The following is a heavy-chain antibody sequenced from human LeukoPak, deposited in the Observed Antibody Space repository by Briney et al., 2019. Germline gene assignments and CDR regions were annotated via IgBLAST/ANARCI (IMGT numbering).Heavy chain of an antibody. CDR2: IYYSGST. D-gene: IGHD3-10*01. J-gene: IGHJ3*02. V-gene: IGHV4-59*12. CDR3: AREILWFGELMVGDAFDI. Sequence: PSETLSLTCTVSGGSISSYYWSWIRQPPGKGLEWIGYIYYSGSTNYNPSLKSRVTMSVDTSKNQFSLKLSSVTAADTAVYYCAREILWFGELMVGDAFDIWGQGTMVTVSS. CDR1: GGSISSYY.